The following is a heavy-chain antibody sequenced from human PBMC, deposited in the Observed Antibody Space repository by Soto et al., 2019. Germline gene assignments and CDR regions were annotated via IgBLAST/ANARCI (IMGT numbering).Heavy chain of an antibody. CDR2: IYYSGST. Sequence: SQTLSLTCSVAGGSSSSYYWSWIRQPPGKGLEWIGYIYYSGSTNYNPSLKSRVTISVDTSKNQFSLKLSSVTAADTAVYYCARASGSYYPFAYRGQGTPVTVSS. D-gene: IGHD1-26*01. J-gene: IGHJ4*02. CDR1: GGSSSSYY. CDR3: ARASGSYYPFAY. V-gene: IGHV4-59*01.